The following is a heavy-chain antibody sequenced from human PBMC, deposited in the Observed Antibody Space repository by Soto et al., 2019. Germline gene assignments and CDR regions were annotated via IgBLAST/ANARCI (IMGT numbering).Heavy chain of an antibody. CDR2: IYYSGST. D-gene: IGHD6-6*01. J-gene: IGHJ4*02. CDR3: ARESGIAARPDGY. V-gene: IGHV4-31*02. Sequence: IXQHPGKGLEWIGYIYYSGSTYYNPSLKSRVTISVDTSKNQFSLKLSSVTAADTAVYYCARESGIAARPDGYWGQGTLVTVSS.